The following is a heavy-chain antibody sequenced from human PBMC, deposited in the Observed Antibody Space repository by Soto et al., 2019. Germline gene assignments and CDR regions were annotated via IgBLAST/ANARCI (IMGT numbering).Heavy chain of an antibody. CDR1: GGTFSRYA. D-gene: IGHD1-26*01. CDR3: ARAIVGPTTTGWLDP. J-gene: IGHJ5*02. Sequence: QVQLVQSGAEVKKPGSSVKASCKASGGTFSRYAISWVRQAPGQGLEWMGGIIPIFGTANYAQKFQGRVTITADESTSTAYMELSSLRFEDTAVHYCARAIVGPTTTGWLDPWGQGTLVTVSS. V-gene: IGHV1-69*01. CDR2: IIPIFGTA.